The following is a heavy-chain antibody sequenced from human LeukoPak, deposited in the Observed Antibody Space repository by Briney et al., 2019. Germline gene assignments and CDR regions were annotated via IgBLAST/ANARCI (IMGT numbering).Heavy chain of an antibody. J-gene: IGHJ4*02. CDR1: GYSISSGYY. CDR2: IYHSGRT. D-gene: IGHD6-13*01. Sequence: SETLSLTCTVSGYSISSGYYWGWIRQPPGKGLEWIGSIYHSGRTFYNPSLKSRVTISVDTSKNQFSLKLTSVTAADTAVYYCAGAAAGEIDYWGQGTLVTVSS. V-gene: IGHV4-38-2*02. CDR3: AGAAAGEIDY.